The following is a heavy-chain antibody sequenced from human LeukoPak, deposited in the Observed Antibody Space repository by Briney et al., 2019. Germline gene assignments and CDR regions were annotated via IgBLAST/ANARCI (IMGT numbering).Heavy chain of an antibody. D-gene: IGHD2-2*01. CDR3: ANSKVPRESCSATSCYAGFGAFDI. J-gene: IGHJ3*02. Sequence: GGSLRLSCAASGFSFSGYAMHWIRQGPGKGLEWVAATSYDESEKYYGDSVKGRFTISRDNSKNTLYLQMNSLRSEDTAVYYCANSKVPRESCSATSCYAGFGAFDIWGHGTMVTVSS. V-gene: IGHV3-30*18. CDR2: TSYDESEK. CDR1: GFSFSGYA.